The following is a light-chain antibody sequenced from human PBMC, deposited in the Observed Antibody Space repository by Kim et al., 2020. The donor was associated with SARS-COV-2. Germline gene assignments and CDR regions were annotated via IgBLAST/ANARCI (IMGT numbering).Light chain of an antibody. Sequence: VSPGETATLSCRASQSVSSNLAWYQQKPGQAPRLLIYGASTRATGIPARFSGSGSGTEFTLNISSLQSEDFAVYYCQQYDNRPRTFGQGTKVDIK. CDR3: QQYDNRPRT. CDR1: QSVSSN. V-gene: IGKV3-15*01. CDR2: GAS. J-gene: IGKJ1*01.